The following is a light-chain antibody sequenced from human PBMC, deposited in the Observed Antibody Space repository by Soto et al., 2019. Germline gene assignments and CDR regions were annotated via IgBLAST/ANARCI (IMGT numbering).Light chain of an antibody. CDR3: AAWDDSLSGVV. Sequence: QSALTQSPSASGTPGQRVSISCSGSSSNIGSNTVNWYQQLPGTAPKLLIYSNKQRPSGVPDRFSGSKSGTSASLAVSGLQSEDEAVYYCAAWDDSLSGVVFGGGTKLTVL. V-gene: IGLV1-44*01. CDR2: SNK. J-gene: IGLJ3*02. CDR1: SSNIGSNT.